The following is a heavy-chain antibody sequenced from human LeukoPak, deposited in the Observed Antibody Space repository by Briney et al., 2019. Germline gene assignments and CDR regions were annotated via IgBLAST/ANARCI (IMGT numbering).Heavy chain of an antibody. CDR1: GFTFSSYA. Sequence: PGGSLRLACAASGFTFSSYAMSWVRQAPGKGLEWVSTISGGGAATYYADSVKGRFTISRDNSKNTLYLQINSLGAEDTALYYCAKAGTPYIYTGSSRGPNAFDIWGQGTMVTVSS. CDR2: ISGGGAAT. D-gene: IGHD1-26*01. CDR3: AKAGTPYIYTGSSRGPNAFDI. V-gene: IGHV3-23*01. J-gene: IGHJ3*02.